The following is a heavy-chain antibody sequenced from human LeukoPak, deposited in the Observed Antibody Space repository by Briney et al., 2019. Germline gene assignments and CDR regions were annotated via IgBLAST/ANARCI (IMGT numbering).Heavy chain of an antibody. CDR2: IYNGDNT. V-gene: IGHV3-66*01. D-gene: IGHD6-19*01. J-gene: IGHJ4*02. CDR1: GFTVSSNY. CDR3: ARASQWLAFDY. Sequence: PGGSLRLSCEASGFTVSSNYMTWVRQAPGKGLEWVSVIYNGDNTNYADSVEGRFTISRDSSKNTLFLQMNSLRAEDTAVYYCARASQWLAFDYWGQGTLVTVSS.